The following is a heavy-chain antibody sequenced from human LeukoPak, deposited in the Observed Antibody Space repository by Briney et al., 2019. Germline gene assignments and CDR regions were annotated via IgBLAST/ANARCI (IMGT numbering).Heavy chain of an antibody. J-gene: IGHJ4*02. V-gene: IGHV3-7*01. CDR3: AWIAVVAGFDY. D-gene: IGHD6-19*01. CDR2: IKQDGSEK. Sequence: GGSLRLSCAASGFTFRNYWVSWVRQAPGKGLEWVATIKQDGSEKYYGDSVKGRFTISRDNAQSSLYLQVNSLRAEDTAVYYCAWIAVVAGFDYWGQGTLVTVSS. CDR1: GFTFRNYW.